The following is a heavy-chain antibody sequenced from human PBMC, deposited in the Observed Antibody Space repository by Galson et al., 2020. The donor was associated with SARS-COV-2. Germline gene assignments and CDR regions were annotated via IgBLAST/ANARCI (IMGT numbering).Heavy chain of an antibody. CDR2: SDHTGNT. Sequence: SETLSLSCAVYGGSFSGHYWTWIRQPPGKGLEWIGESDHTGNTNYNPSLQSRVTISVDAAKNQFSLHLISVTAADTAVYYCARYSQLTLFRAIIKPYYFDSWGHGTLVIVSS. J-gene: IGHJ4*01. D-gene: IGHD3-10*01. CDR3: ARYSQLTLFRAIIKPYYFDS. V-gene: IGHV4-34*01. CDR1: GGSFSGHY.